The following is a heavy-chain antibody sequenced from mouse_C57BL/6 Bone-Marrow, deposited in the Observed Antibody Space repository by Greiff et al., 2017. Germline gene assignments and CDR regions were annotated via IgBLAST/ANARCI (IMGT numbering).Heavy chain of an antibody. CDR3: AREGTVVAFYARDY. CDR2: IYPGSGST. J-gene: IGHJ4*01. Sequence: QVQLQQPGAELVKPGASVKMSCKASGYTFTSYWITWVKQRPGQGLEWIGDIYPGSGSTNYNEKFKSKATLTVATSSSPAYMQLSSLTSEDPAVYYCAREGTVVAFYARDYWGQGTSVTGS. V-gene: IGHV1-55*01. D-gene: IGHD1-1*01. CDR1: GYTFTSYW.